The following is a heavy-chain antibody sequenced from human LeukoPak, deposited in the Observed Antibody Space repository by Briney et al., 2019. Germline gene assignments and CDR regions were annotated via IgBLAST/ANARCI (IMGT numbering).Heavy chain of an antibody. Sequence: SETLSLTCTVSGGSISSGGYYWSWIRQPPGKDLEWIGYIYHSGSTYYNPSLKGRVTISVDRSKNQFSLKLSSVTAADTAVYYCARGSGYCSSTSCSDFDYWGQGTLVTVSS. J-gene: IGHJ4*02. V-gene: IGHV4-30-2*01. CDR1: GGSISSGGYY. CDR3: ARGSGYCSSTSCSDFDY. D-gene: IGHD2-2*03. CDR2: IYHSGST.